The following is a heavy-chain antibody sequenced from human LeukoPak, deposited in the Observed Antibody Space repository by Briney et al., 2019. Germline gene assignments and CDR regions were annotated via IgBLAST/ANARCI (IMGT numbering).Heavy chain of an antibody. J-gene: IGHJ5*02. D-gene: IGHD4-11*01. V-gene: IGHV1-2*02. CDR1: GYTFTGYY. CDR3: AKAMTTVIHNWFDP. CDR2: INPNRGGT. Sequence: ASVKVSCKASGYTFTGYYMHWVRQAPGQGLEGMGWINPNRGGTNYVQKFQGRVTMTRDTSISTAYIELSRLRSDDTAAYYCAKAMTTVIHNWFDPWGQGTLVTVSS.